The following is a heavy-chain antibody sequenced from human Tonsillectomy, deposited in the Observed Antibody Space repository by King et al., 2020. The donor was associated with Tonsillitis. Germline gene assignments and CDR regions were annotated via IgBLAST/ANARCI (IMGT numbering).Heavy chain of an antibody. V-gene: IGHV3-30*18. J-gene: IGHJ3*02. D-gene: IGHD3-16*02. CDR3: AKELYDYVWGSYQAFDI. CDR1: GFTFSNYG. CDR2: ISYDGSNK. Sequence: VQLVESGGGVVQPGRSLRLSCAASGFTFSNYGMHWVRQAPGKGLEWVAVISYDGSNKYYADSVKGRFTISRDNSKTTLYLPMNSLRAEDTAVYYCAKELYDYVWGSYQAFDIRGQGTMVTVSS.